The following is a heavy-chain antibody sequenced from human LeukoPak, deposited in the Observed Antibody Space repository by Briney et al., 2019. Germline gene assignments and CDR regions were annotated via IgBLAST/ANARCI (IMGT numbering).Heavy chain of an antibody. CDR2: IIPILGIA. V-gene: IGHV1-69*04. CDR3: ARGAGPASSSWYGWFDP. Sequence: SVKVSCKASGYTFTSYGISWVRQAPGQGLEWMGRIIPILGIANYAQKFQGRVTITADKSTSTAYMELSSLRSEDTAVYYCARGAGPASSSWYGWFDPWGQGTLVTVSS. D-gene: IGHD6-13*01. J-gene: IGHJ5*02. CDR1: GYTFTSYG.